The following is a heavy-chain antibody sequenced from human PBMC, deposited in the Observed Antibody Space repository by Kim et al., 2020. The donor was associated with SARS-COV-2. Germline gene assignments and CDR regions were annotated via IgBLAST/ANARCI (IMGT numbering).Heavy chain of an antibody. Sequence: ASVKVFCKASGYTFTSYYMHWVRQAPGQGLEWMGIINPSGGSTSYAQKFQGRVTMTRDTSTSTVYMELSSLRSEDTAVYYCARVIADLEPFDYWGQGTLVTVSS. V-gene: IGHV1-46*01. CDR2: INPSGGST. J-gene: IGHJ4*02. D-gene: IGHD6-13*01. CDR3: ARVIADLEPFDY. CDR1: GYTFTSYY.